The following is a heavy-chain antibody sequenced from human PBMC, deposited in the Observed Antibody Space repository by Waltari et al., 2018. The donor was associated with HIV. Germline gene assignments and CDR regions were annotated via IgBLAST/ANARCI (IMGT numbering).Heavy chain of an antibody. CDR2: IYYSGRT. CDR3: ARDMPYGGLDAFDV. CDR1: GGSVSSGY. Sequence: QVQLQESGPGLVKPSETLSLTCTVSGGSVSSGYWNWRRQSPGKGLEWIGYIYYSGRTSYNPTLKSRVTISIDSSKTQFSRRLTAVTAADTAVYDCARDMPYGGLDAFDVWGQGTVVTVSS. J-gene: IGHJ3*01. V-gene: IGHV4-59*02. D-gene: IGHD3-16*01.